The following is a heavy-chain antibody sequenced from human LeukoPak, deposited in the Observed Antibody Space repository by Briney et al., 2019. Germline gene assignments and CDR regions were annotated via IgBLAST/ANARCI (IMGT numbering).Heavy chain of an antibody. D-gene: IGHD1-26*01. Sequence: TEGSLRLSCAASGFTFSSYWMSWVRQAPGKGLEWVANIKQDGSEKYYVDSVKGRFTISRDNSKNTLYLQMNSLRAEDTAVYYCAKPSGSSGTGWFDPWGQGTLVTVSS. CDR2: IKQDGSEK. J-gene: IGHJ5*02. CDR3: AKPSGSSGTGWFDP. V-gene: IGHV3-7*01. CDR1: GFTFSSYW.